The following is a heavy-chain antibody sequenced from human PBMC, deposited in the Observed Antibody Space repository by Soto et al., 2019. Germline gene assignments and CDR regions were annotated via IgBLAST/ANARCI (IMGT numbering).Heavy chain of an antibody. CDR3: ARADTTIVTLAQ. V-gene: IGHV4-59*01. Sequence: SETLSLTCTVSGGSISGYFWNWIRQPPGKGLEWVGYMSYTGNTNYNPSLTSRVSISVDTSKNQFSLNLSSVTAADTAVYYCARADTTIVTLAQWGQGTLVTVSS. J-gene: IGHJ4*02. CDR1: GGSISGYF. CDR2: MSYTGNT. D-gene: IGHD5-18*01.